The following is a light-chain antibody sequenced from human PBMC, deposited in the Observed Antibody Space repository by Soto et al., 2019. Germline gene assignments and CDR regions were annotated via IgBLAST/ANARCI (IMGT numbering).Light chain of an antibody. CDR2: DVS. CDR1: SSDVGAYNY. Sequence: HSVLTQPASVSCSPGQSIAISCTGTSSDVGAYNYVSWYLQYPGKAPKLVIFDVSFRPSGVSNRFSGSKSGNTASLTISGLQAEDEADYYCKSFTTSDTYVFGTGTKVTVL. CDR3: KSFTTSDTYV. J-gene: IGLJ1*01. V-gene: IGLV2-14*01.